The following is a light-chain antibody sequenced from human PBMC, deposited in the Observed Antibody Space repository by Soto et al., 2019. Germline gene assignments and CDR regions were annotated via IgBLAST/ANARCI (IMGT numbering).Light chain of an antibody. V-gene: IGLV2-14*01. J-gene: IGLJ2*01. Sequence: QPVLTQPASVSGFPGQSITISCTGTDSDVGGYDYVSWYQQHPGKAPKLMIYGVTNRPSGVSSRFSGSKSGNTASLTISGLQADDEANYYCSSFTSSTTPHVVFGGGTKVTVL. CDR1: DSDVGGYDY. CDR3: SSFTSSTTPHVV. CDR2: GVT.